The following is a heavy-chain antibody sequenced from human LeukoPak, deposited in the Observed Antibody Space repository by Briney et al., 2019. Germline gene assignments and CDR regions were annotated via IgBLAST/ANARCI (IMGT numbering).Heavy chain of an antibody. Sequence: GGSLRLSCVGSGFTFTDYALSWVRQAPGKGLEWVSAVTDSGGDTLYADSVRGRFTIYRDNLRNILYLQMHDLRVDDTAVYFCAKDGAQPGFFFDSWGQGALVTVSS. CDR1: GFTFTDYA. V-gene: IGHV3-23*01. CDR2: VTDSGGDT. CDR3: AKDGAQPGFFFDS. D-gene: IGHD1-26*01. J-gene: IGHJ4*02.